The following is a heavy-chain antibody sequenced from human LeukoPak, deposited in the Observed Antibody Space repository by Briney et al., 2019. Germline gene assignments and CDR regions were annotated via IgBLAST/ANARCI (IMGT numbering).Heavy chain of an antibody. CDR1: GGSISRYY. J-gene: IGHJ4*02. CDR3: ARGSVAGTRGLSEFDY. CDR2: IYYSGST. V-gene: IGHV4-59*01. Sequence: PSETLSLTRTVSGGSISRYYWSWIRQPPRKGLEWIGYIYYSGSTNYNPSLRSRVTISVDTAKNQFSLKLSSVTAADTAVYYCARGSVAGTRGLSEFDYWGQGTLVTVSS. D-gene: IGHD6-19*01.